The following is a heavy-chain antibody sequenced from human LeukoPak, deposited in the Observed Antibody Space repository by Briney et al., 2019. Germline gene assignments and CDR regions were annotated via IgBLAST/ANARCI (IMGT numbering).Heavy chain of an antibody. Sequence: PSETLSLTCTVSGGSISSGGYYWSWIRQPPGKGLEWIGYIYHSGSTYYNPSLKSRVTISVDRSKNQFSLKLSSVTAADTAVYYCARWSSGWDRDYFDYWGQGTLVTVSS. D-gene: IGHD6-19*01. CDR3: ARWSSGWDRDYFDY. V-gene: IGHV4-30-2*01. J-gene: IGHJ4*02. CDR1: GGSISSGGYY. CDR2: IYHSGST.